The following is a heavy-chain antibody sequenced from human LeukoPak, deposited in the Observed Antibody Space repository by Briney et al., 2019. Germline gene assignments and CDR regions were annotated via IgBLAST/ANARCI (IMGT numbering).Heavy chain of an antibody. Sequence: SETLSLTCAVYGGSFSGYYWSWTRQPPGKGLEWIGEINHSGSTNYNPSLKSRVTISVDTSKNQFSLKLSSVTAADTAVYYCARGRAAAGYYWGQGTLVTVSS. CDR3: ARGRAAAGYY. D-gene: IGHD6-13*01. J-gene: IGHJ4*02. CDR1: GGSFSGYY. CDR2: INHSGST. V-gene: IGHV4-34*01.